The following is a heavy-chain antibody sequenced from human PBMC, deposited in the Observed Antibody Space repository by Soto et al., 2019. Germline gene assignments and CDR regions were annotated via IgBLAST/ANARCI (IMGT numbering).Heavy chain of an antibody. CDR3: ARVVDGDYEDYYYYYMDV. Sequence: ASVKVSCKASGYTFTSYGISWVRQAPGQGLEWMGWISPYNGNTNYAQKVQGRVTTTTDTSTSTAYMVLRSLRTDDTAVLYCARVVDGDYEDYYYYYMDVWGKGTTVTVSS. V-gene: IGHV1-18*01. D-gene: IGHD4-17*01. CDR1: GYTFTSYG. J-gene: IGHJ6*03. CDR2: ISPYNGNT.